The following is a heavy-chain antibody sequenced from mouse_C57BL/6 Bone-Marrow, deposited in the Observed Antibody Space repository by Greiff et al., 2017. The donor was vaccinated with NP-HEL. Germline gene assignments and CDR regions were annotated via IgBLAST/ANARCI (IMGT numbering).Heavy chain of an antibody. CDR1: GYTFTSYW. D-gene: IGHD1-3*01. Sequence: QVQLQQPGAELVKPGASVKLSCKASGYTFTSYWMQWVKQRPGQGLEWIGEIDPSDSYTNYNQKFKGKATLTVDTSSSTAYMQLSSLTSEDSAVYYSARAEYNNSTLFDYWGQGTTLTVSS. V-gene: IGHV1-50*01. J-gene: IGHJ2*01. CDR3: ARAEYNNSTLFDY. CDR2: IDPSDSYT.